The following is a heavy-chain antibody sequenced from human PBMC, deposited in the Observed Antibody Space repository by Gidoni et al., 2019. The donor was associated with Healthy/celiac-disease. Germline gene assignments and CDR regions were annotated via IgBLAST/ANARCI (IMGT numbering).Heavy chain of an antibody. V-gene: IGHV3-30*01. CDR1: GFTFSSYA. CDR2: ISYDGSNK. Sequence: QVQLVESGGGVVQPGRSLRLSCAASGFTFSSYAMHWVRQAPGKGLEWVAVISYDGSNKSYADSVKGRFTISRDNSKNTLYLQMNSLRAEDTAVYYCARDYSGSPDYWGQGTLVTVSS. J-gene: IGHJ4*02. CDR3: ARDYSGSPDY. D-gene: IGHD1-26*01.